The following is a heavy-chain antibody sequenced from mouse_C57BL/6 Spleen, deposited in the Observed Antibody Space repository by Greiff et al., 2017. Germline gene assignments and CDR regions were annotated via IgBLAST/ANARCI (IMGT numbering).Heavy chain of an antibody. CDR1: GFNIKDYY. CDR3: TTYYSNFLFAY. J-gene: IGHJ3*01. V-gene: IGHV14-1*01. CDR2: IDPEDGDT. D-gene: IGHD2-5*01. Sequence: EVQLQQSGAELVRPGASVKLSCTASGFNIKDYYMHWVKQRPEQGLEWIGRIDPEDGDTEYAPKFQGKATMTADTSSNTAYLQLSSLTSEDTAVYYCTTYYSNFLFAYWGQGTLVTVSA.